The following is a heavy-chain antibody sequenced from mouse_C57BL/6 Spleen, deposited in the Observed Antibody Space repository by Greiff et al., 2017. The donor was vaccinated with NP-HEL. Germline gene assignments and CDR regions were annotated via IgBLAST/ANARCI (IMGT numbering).Heavy chain of an antibody. CDR2: IDPETGGT. CDR3: TRHDYDRGGYYFDY. V-gene: IGHV1-15*01. Sequence: QVQLQQSGAELVRPGASVTLSCKASGYTFTDYEMHWVKQTPVHGLEWIGAIDPETGGTAYNQKFKGKAILTADKSSSTAYMELRSLTSEDSAVYYCTRHDYDRGGYYFDYWDQGTTLTVSS. J-gene: IGHJ2*01. CDR1: GYTFTDYE. D-gene: IGHD2-4*01.